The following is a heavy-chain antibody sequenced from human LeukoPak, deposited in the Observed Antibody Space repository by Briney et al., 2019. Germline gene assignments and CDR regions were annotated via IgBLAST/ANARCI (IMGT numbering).Heavy chain of an antibody. CDR3: AKIQPPMVRGVATISKIDY. CDR2: ISGSGGST. V-gene: IGHV3-23*01. J-gene: IGHJ4*02. Sequence: PGGSLRLSCAASGFTFSSYAMSWVRQAPGKGLEWVSAISGSGGSTYYADSVKGRFTISRDNSKNTLYLQMNSLRAEDTAVYYCAKIQPPMVRGVATISKIDYWGQGTLVTVSS. CDR1: GFTFSSYA. D-gene: IGHD3-10*01.